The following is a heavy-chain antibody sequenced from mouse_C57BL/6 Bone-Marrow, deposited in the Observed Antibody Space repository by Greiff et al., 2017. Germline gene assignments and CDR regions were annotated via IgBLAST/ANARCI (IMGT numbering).Heavy chain of an antibody. D-gene: IGHD1-1*01. V-gene: IGHV5-4*01. Sequence: EVQVVESGGGLVKPGGSLKLSCAASGFTFSSYAMSWVRQTPEKRLEWVATISDGGSYTYYPDNVKGRFTISRDNAKNNLYLQMSHLKSEDTAMYYCAKVITTVDMDYWGQRTSDTASS. CDR2: ISDGGSYT. CDR3: AKVITTVDMDY. J-gene: IGHJ4*01. CDR1: GFTFSSYA.